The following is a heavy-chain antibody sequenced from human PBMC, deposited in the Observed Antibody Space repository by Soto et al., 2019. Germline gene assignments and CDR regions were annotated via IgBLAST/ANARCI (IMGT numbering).Heavy chain of an antibody. J-gene: IGHJ1*01. CDR2: IYHSGST. CDR3: ARGAPVVIQD. D-gene: IGHD2-15*01. V-gene: IGHV4-30-2*01. Sequence: QLQLQESGSGLVKPSQTLSLTCAVSGGSISSGGYSWSWIRQPPGKGLEWIGYIYHSGSTYYHPSLSIRVTIAVDKSTNQFSLKLRSVTDTDTAVYYCARGAPVVIQDGGQGTLVTVSS. CDR1: GGSISSGGYS.